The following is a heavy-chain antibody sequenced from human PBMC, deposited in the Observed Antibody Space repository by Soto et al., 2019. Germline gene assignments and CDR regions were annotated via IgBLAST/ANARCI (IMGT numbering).Heavy chain of an antibody. J-gene: IGHJ4*02. CDR1: GYSFTSYW. V-gene: IGHV5-51*01. D-gene: IGHD6-19*01. CDR3: ARQAYSSGWYRDFDD. Sequence: PGESLKISCKGSGYSFTSYWIGWVRQMPGKGLEWMGIIYPGDSDTRYSPSFQGQVTISADKSISTAYLQWSSLKASDTAMYYCARQAYSSGWYRDFDDWGQGTLVTVAS. CDR2: IYPGDSDT.